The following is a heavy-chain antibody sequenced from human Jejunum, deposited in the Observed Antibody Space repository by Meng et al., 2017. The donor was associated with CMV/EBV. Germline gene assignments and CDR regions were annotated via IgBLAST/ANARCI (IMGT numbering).Heavy chain of an antibody. V-gene: IGHV3-73*01. CDR2: IRSKANSYAT. CDR3: TRQLGCSSTSCRNFDY. Sequence: FSGSAMHWVRQASGKGLEWVGRIRSKANSYATAYAASVKGRFTISRDDSKNTAYLQMNSLKTEDTAVYYCTRQLGCSSTSCRNFDYWGQGTLVTVSS. J-gene: IGHJ4*02. CDR1: FSGSA. D-gene: IGHD2-2*01.